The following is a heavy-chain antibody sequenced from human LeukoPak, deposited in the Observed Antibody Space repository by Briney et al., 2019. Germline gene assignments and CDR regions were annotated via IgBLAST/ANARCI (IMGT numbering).Heavy chain of an antibody. CDR2: INHSGST. CDR3: ARGRGSSGSRRGFDP. V-gene: IGHV4-34*01. J-gene: IGHJ5*02. CDR1: GGSFSGYY. Sequence: SETLSLTCAVYGGSFSGYYWSWIRQPPGKGLEWIGEINHSGSTNYNPSLKSRVTISVDTSKNQFSLKLSSVTAADTAVYYRARGRGSSGSRRGFDPWGQGTLVTVSS. D-gene: IGHD6-19*01.